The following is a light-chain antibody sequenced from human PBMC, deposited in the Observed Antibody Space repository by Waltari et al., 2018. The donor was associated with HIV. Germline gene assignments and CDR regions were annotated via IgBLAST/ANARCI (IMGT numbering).Light chain of an antibody. J-gene: IGLJ1*01. V-gene: IGLV1-47*01. Sequence: QSVLTQPPSASGTPGQRVTISCSGSRSNIGSNHVYWYQQLPGTAPKLLIYRNNERPSGFPARFSGSKSGTSASLAISGLRSEDEADYYCAAWDDTLSGPDFGTGTKVTVL. CDR2: RNN. CDR1: RSNIGSNH. CDR3: AAWDDTLSGPD.